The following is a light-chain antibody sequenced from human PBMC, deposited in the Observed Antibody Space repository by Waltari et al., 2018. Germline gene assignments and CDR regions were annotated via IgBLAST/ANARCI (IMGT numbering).Light chain of an antibody. CDR1: HFFASIY. V-gene: IGKV3-20*01. CDR2: GAS. Sequence: EIVLTQSPGTLSLSPGESATLSCRASHFFASIYLAWFQQKPGQAPRLLIYGASTRATGIPDRFSGSGSEKDFTLIISRLEPEDSAVCYCHQYESVPYTFGQGTKLQIK. CDR3: HQYESVPYT. J-gene: IGKJ2*01.